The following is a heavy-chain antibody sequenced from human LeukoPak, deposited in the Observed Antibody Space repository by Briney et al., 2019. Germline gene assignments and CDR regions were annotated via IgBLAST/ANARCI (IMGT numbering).Heavy chain of an antibody. Sequence: GGSLRLSCSASGFTFSSYAMHWVRQAPGKGLEYVSAISSNGSTTYYADSVKGRFTISRDNSKNTLFLQMSSLRAEDTAVYYCVKDHGAYYYASGSNFDYWGQGTLVTVSS. CDR2: ISSNGSTT. V-gene: IGHV3-64D*06. CDR1: GFTFSSYA. CDR3: VKDHGAYYYASGSNFDY. J-gene: IGHJ4*02. D-gene: IGHD3-10*01.